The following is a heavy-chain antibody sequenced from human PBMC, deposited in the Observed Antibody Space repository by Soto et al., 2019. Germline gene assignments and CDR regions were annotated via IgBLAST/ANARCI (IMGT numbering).Heavy chain of an antibody. V-gene: IGHV3-30*03. Sequence: PGGSLRLSCAASGFIFSHYGMHWVRQAPGKGLQWLAVISYDGNNKYYADSVEGRFTISRDNSKNTLYLQMNSLRAADTAVYYCARGWWEREGYPMDVWGQGTTVTVSS. J-gene: IGHJ6*02. CDR2: ISYDGNNK. CDR1: GFIFSHYG. CDR3: ARGWWEREGYPMDV. D-gene: IGHD1-26*01.